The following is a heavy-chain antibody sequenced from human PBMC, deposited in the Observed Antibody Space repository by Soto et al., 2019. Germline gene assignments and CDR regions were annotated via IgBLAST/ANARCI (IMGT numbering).Heavy chain of an antibody. D-gene: IGHD3-10*01. CDR3: ARYGSGSSVWFDP. CDR1: GGSISSYY. V-gene: IGHV4-59*01. Sequence: PSETRSLTCTVSGGSISSYYWSWIRQPPGKGLEWIGYIYYSGSTNYNPSLKSRVTISVDTSKNQFSLKLSSVTAADTAVYYCARYGSGSSVWFDPWGQGTLVTVSS. CDR2: IYYSGST. J-gene: IGHJ5*02.